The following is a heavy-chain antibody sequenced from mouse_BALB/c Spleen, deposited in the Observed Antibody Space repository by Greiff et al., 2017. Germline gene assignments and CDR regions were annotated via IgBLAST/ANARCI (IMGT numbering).Heavy chain of an antibody. CDR2: IYPGDGST. CDR3: AKNYYGSSDYAMDY. V-gene: IGHV1S56*01. D-gene: IGHD1-1*01. CDR1: GYTFTSYY. J-gene: IGHJ4*01. Sequence: QVQLQQSGPELVKPGASVKMSCKASGYTFTSYYIHWVKQRPGQGLEWIGWIYPGDGSTKYNEKFKGKTTLTADKSSSTAYMLLSSLTSEDSAIYFCAKNYYGSSDYAMDYWGQGTSVTVSS.